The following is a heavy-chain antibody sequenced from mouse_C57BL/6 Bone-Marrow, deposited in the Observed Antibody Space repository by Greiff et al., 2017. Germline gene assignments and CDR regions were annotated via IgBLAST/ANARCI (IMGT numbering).Heavy chain of an antibody. Sequence: EVKLVESGAELVKPGASVKLSCTASGFNIKDYYMHWVKQRTEQGLEWIGRIDPEDGETKYAPKFQGKATITADTSSNTAYLQLSSLTSEDTAVYYCARRFITTVGYWYFDVWGTGTTVTVSS. J-gene: IGHJ1*03. CDR1: GFNIKDYY. D-gene: IGHD1-1*01. CDR3: ARRFITTVGYWYFDV. V-gene: IGHV14-2*01. CDR2: IDPEDGET.